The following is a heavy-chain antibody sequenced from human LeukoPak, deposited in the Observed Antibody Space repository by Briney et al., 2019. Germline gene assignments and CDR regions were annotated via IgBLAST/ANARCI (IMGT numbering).Heavy chain of an antibody. CDR2: ISAYNGNT. J-gene: IGHJ5*02. CDR3: ARVTWFGELTYWFDP. V-gene: IGHV1-18*01. CDR1: GYTFTSYG. D-gene: IGHD3-10*01. Sequence: ASVKVSFKASGYTFTSYGISWVRQAPGQGLEWMGWISAYNGNTNYAQKLQGRVTMTTDTSTSTAYMELRSLRSDDTAVYYCARVTWFGELTYWFDPWGQGTLVTVSS.